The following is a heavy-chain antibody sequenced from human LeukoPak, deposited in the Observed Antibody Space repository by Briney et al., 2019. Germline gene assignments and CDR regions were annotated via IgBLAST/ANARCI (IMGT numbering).Heavy chain of an antibody. CDR3: ARDPRYCGSTSCYGEVLYGMDV. J-gene: IGHJ6*02. Sequence: PGGSLRLSCAASGFTVSSNYMSWVRQAPGKGLEWVSVIYSGGSTYYADSVKGRFTISRDNSKNTLYLQMNSLRAEDTAVYYCARDPRYCGSTSCYGEVLYGMDVWGQGTTVTVSS. CDR1: GFTVSSNY. D-gene: IGHD2-2*01. V-gene: IGHV3-66*01. CDR2: IYSGGST.